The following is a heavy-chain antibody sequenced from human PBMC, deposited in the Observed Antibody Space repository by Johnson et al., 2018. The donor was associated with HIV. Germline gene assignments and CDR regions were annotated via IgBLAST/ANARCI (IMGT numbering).Heavy chain of an antibody. J-gene: IGHJ3*02. D-gene: IGHD1-26*01. CDR1: GFSFSSYA. Sequence: VQLVESGGGVVQPGRSLGLSCAASGFSFSSYAMHWVRQAPGKGLEWVASLSYDGSNKYYADSVKGRFPISRDNSKNTLYLQMNSLRAEDTAVYHCAREGAWEVRPGAFDIWGQGTTVTVSS. CDR3: AREGAWEVRPGAFDI. CDR2: LSYDGSNK. V-gene: IGHV3-30*14.